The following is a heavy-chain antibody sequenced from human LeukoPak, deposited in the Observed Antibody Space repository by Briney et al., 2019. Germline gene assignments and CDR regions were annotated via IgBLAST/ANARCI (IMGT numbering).Heavy chain of an antibody. D-gene: IGHD5-24*01. Sequence: SETLSLTCTVSGGSVSSGSYYWSWIRQPPGKGLEWIGYIYYSGSAKYNPSLKSRVTISVDTSKNQFSLKLSSVTAADTAVYYCAGTKGGYKEFDYWGQGTLVTVSS. CDR1: GGSVSSGSYY. CDR2: IYYSGSA. J-gene: IGHJ4*02. CDR3: AGTKGGYKEFDY. V-gene: IGHV4-61*01.